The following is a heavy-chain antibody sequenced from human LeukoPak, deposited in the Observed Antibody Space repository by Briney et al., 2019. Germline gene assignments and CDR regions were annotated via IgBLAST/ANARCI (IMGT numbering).Heavy chain of an antibody. D-gene: IGHD3-22*01. V-gene: IGHV3-23*01. Sequence: GGSLRLSCAASGFTFSSYAMTWVRQAPGKGLEWVSSISGGVDSTHHADSVKGRFTISRDNSKNTLYLQMSSLRAEDTAVYYCAKSGRYYDTSGYYYFDYWGQGTLVTVSS. CDR3: AKSGRYYDTSGYYYFDY. CDR2: ISGGVDST. J-gene: IGHJ4*02. CDR1: GFTFSSYA.